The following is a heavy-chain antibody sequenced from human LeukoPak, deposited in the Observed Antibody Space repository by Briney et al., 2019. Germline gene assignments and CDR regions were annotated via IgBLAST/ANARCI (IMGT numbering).Heavy chain of an antibody. D-gene: IGHD5-12*01. CDR3: ATVGRGYSGYDLGDFDY. CDR1: GYTLTELS. CDR2: FDPEDGET. J-gene: IGHJ4*02. V-gene: IGHV1-24*01. Sequence: GASVKVSCKVSGYTLTELSMHWVRQAPGKGLEWMGGFDPEDGETIYAQKFQGRVTMTEDTSTDTAYMELSSLRSEDTAVYYCATVGRGYSGYDLGDFDYWGQGTLVTVSS.